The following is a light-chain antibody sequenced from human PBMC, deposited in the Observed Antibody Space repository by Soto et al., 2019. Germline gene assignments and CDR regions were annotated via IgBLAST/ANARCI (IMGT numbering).Light chain of an antibody. CDR2: DTS. V-gene: IGKV3-20*01. J-gene: IGKJ1*01. Sequence: EILLTQSPGTLSLSPGERATLSCRASQSVGSNYLAWYQQKPGQAPRLLIYDTSIRATGIPDRFSGSGSGTDFPLTISRLEPEDLGVYYCRQYGSTLWTFGQGTKVEIK. CDR3: RQYGSTLWT. CDR1: QSVGSNY.